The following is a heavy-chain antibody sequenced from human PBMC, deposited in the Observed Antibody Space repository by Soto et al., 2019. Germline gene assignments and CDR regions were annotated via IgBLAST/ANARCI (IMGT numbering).Heavy chain of an antibody. CDR3: ARPSYSSGWNDYYGMDV. D-gene: IGHD6-19*01. J-gene: IGHJ6*02. CDR2: IIPIFGTA. V-gene: IGHV1-69*01. CDR1: GGTFSSYA. Sequence: QVQLVQSGAEVKKPGSSVKVSCKASGGTFSSYAISWVRQAPGQGLEWMGGIIPIFGTANYAQKFQGRVTLTADESTSTAYMELSSLRSEDTAVYYCARPSYSSGWNDYYGMDVWGQGTTVPVSS.